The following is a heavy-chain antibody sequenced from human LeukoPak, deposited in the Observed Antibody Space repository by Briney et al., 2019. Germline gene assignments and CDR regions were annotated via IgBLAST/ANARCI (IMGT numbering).Heavy chain of an antibody. V-gene: IGHV4-4*02. D-gene: IGHD3-10*01. CDR2: IYHSGST. Sequence: SGTLSLTCAVSGGSISSNNWWSWVRQPPGKGLEWIGEIYHSGSTNYNPSLKSRVTISVDTSKNQFSLKLSSVTAADTAVYYCARDSGIRPFDYWGQGTPVTVSS. CDR1: GGSISSNNW. J-gene: IGHJ4*02. CDR3: ARDSGIRPFDY.